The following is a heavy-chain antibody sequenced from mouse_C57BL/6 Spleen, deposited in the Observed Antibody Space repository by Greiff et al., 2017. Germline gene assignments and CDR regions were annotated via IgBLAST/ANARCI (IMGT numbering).Heavy chain of an antibody. CDR3: ARRGYYGYDGVFAY. CDR2: IDPSDSYT. Sequence: QVQLQQPGAELVMPGASVKLSCKASGYTFTSYWMHWVKQRPGQCLEWIGEIDPSDSYTNYNQKFKGKSTLTVDKSSSTAYMQLSSLTSEDSAVYYCARRGYYGYDGVFAYWGQGTLVTVSA. CDR1: GYTFTSYW. V-gene: IGHV1-69*01. J-gene: IGHJ3*01. D-gene: IGHD2-2*01.